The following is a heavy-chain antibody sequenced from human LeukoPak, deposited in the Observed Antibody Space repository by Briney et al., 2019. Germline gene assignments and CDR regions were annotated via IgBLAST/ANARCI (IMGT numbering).Heavy chain of an antibody. CDR1: GGSISSGDYY. J-gene: IGHJ3*02. D-gene: IGHD3-22*01. Sequence: SQTLSLTCTVSGGSISSGDYYWSWIRQPPGKGLEWIGYIYYSGSTYYNPSLKSRVTISVDTSKKQFSLKLSSVTAADTAVYYCARHTAYYYDSSGYYAFDIWGQGTMVTVSS. CDR3: ARHTAYYYDSSGYYAFDI. V-gene: IGHV4-30-4*08. CDR2: IYYSGST.